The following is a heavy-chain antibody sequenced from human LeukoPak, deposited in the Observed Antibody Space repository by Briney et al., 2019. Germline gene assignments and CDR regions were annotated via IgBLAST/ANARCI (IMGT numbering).Heavy chain of an antibody. CDR2: INHSGST. J-gene: IGHJ5*02. CDR1: GRSFSAYY. V-gene: IGHV4-34*01. Sequence: SETLSLTCAVYGRSFSAYYWSWIRQPPGKGLEWIGEINHSGSTNYNPSLKSRVTISVDTSKNQFSLKLNSVTAADTALYYCARGSRRFDPWGQGTLVSVSS. CDR3: ARGSRRFDP.